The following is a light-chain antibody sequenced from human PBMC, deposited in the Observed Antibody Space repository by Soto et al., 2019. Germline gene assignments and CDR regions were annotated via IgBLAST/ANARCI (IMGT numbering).Light chain of an antibody. CDR3: QQSYSTTWT. V-gene: IGKV1-5*01. Sequence: DIKMSQSPSTLSATVGDRVTITCRASQSISRWLAWYQQKPGKAPNLLIYDASSLQGGVPSRFSGSGSGTDFTLTISRLQTEDFATYYCQQSYSTTWTFGQGSKADI. J-gene: IGKJ1*01. CDR2: DAS. CDR1: QSISRW.